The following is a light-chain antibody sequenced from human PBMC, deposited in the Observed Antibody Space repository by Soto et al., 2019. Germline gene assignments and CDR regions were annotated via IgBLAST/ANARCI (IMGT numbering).Light chain of an antibody. CDR1: SSDVGGYNY. CDR2: DVT. V-gene: IGLV2-14*01. Sequence: QSALTQPASVSGSPGQSITISCTGTSSDVGGYNYVSWYQQHPGKAPKLMIYDVTSRPSGVSHRFAGSKSDNMASLTISGRQAEDEADYYCSAYTSTSTPVVFGGGTKHTVL. CDR3: SAYTSTSTPVV. J-gene: IGLJ2*01.